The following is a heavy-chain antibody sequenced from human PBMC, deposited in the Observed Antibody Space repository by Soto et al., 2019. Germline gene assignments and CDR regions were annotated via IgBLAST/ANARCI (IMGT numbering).Heavy chain of an antibody. CDR1: GGSVSSGSYY. J-gene: IGHJ4*02. CDR2: IYYSGRT. CDR3: ARVRSSGDSLGY. Sequence: QVQLQESGPGLVKPSETLSLNCTVSGGSVSSGSYYWSWIRQPPGKGLEWIGYIYYSGRTKYNPSLKSRVTISVDMSKNQFSLKLSSVNAADTAVYYCARVRSSGDSLGYWGQGTLVTVSS. V-gene: IGHV4-61*01. D-gene: IGHD3-22*01.